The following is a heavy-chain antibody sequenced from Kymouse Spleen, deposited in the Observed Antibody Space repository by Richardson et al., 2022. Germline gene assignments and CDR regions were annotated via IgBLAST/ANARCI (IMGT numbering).Heavy chain of an antibody. CDR1: GFTFSSYD. D-gene: IGHD3-10*01. Sequence: EVQLVESGGGLVQPGGSLRLSCAASGFTFSSYDMHWVRQATGKGLEWVSAIGTAGDTYYPGSVKGRFTISRENAKNSLYLQMNSLRAGDTAVYYCARGGFGESTFDYWGQGTLVTVSS. V-gene: IGHV3-13*01. CDR2: IGTAGDT. J-gene: IGHJ4*02. CDR3: ARGGFGESTFDY.